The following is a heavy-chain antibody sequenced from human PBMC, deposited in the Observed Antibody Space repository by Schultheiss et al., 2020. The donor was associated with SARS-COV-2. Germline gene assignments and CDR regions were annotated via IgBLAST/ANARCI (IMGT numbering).Heavy chain of an antibody. CDR1: GGSISSYY. V-gene: IGHV4-59*12. J-gene: IGHJ3*02. CDR2: IYYSGST. D-gene: IGHD4-17*01. CDR3: ARGGGEIGAFDI. Sequence: SETLSLTCTVSGGSISSYYWSWIRQPPGKGLEWIGYIYYSGSTNYNPSLKSRVTISVDTSKNQFSLKLSSVTAADTAVYYCARGGGEIGAFDIWGQGTMVTVSS.